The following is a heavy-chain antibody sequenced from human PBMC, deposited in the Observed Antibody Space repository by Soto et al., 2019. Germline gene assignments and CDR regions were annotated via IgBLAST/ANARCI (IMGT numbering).Heavy chain of an antibody. CDR1: GFTFSAYN. CDR3: AREVHFAEVSLGY. V-gene: IGHV3-21*01. CDR2: MSSSGTYI. Sequence: GGSLRLSCAASGFTFSAYNMYWVRQAPGKGLEWVSYMSSSGTYIYYADSVKGRFTISRDNANNSLYLQMNSLRAEDWALYYCAREVHFAEVSLGYWGQGALVTVS. D-gene: IGHD7-27*01. J-gene: IGHJ4*02.